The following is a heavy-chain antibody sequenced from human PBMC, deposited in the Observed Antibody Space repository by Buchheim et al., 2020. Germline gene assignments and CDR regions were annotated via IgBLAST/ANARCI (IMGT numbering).Heavy chain of an antibody. CDR2: IIPIFGTA. V-gene: IGHV1-69*06. CDR3: ARDFLEYSSTGTVGYYYYGMDV. CDR1: GGTFSSYA. Sequence: QVQLVQSGAEVKKPGSSVKVSCKASGGTFSSYAISWVRQAPGQGLEWMGGIIPIFGTANYAQKFQGRVTITADKSTSTADMELSSLRSEDTAVYYCARDFLEYSSTGTVGYYYYGMDVWGQGTT. D-gene: IGHD6-6*01. J-gene: IGHJ6*02.